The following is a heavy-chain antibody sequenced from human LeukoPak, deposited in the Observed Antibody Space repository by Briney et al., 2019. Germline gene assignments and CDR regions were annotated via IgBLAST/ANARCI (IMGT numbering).Heavy chain of an antibody. V-gene: IGHV4-31*03. CDR2: IYYSGST. CDR1: GGSISSGGYY. Sequence: PSETLSHTCTVSGGSISSGGYYWRWIRQHPGKGLEWIGYIYYSGSTYYNPSLKSRVTISVDTSKNQFSLKLSSVTAADTAVYYCARMVVAADNWFDPWGQGTLVTVSS. D-gene: IGHD2-15*01. J-gene: IGHJ5*02. CDR3: ARMVVAADNWFDP.